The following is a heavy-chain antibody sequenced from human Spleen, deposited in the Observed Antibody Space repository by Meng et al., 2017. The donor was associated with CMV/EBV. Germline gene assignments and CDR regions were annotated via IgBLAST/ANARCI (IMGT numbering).Heavy chain of an antibody. CDR3: VKGWQNLGDY. V-gene: IGHV3-23*01. Sequence: GGSLRLSCTASGFTFSSYWMSWVRQAPGKGLEWVSSISGSGGSTYSADSVKGRLTISRDNSESTLYLQMNSLTAEDTAIYYCVKGWQNLGDYWGQGTLVTVSS. CDR1: GFTFSSYW. D-gene: IGHD7-27*01. J-gene: IGHJ4*02. CDR2: ISGSGGST.